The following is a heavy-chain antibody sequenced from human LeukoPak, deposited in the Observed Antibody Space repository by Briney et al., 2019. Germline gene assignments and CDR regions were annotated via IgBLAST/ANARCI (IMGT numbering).Heavy chain of an antibody. D-gene: IGHD3-10*01. J-gene: IGHJ4*02. CDR2: IKEDGTEQ. Sequence: PGGSLRLSCAASGFTFSSYWMNWVRQAPGKGLEWVANIKEDGTEQFYVDSVRGRFTISRDNAKNTLYLQMNSLRAEDTARYYCARSGGIIDYWGQGTLVTVSS. CDR1: GFTFSSYW. CDR3: ARSGGIIDY. V-gene: IGHV3-7*03.